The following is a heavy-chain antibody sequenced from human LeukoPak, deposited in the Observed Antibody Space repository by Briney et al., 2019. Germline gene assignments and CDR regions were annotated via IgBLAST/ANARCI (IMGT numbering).Heavy chain of an antibody. CDR3: ARSPGRVEDSGSYSLHFDY. D-gene: IGHD1-26*01. CDR1: GFTFSSYA. CDR2: ISYDGSNK. V-gene: IGHV3-30-3*01. Sequence: GGSLRLSCAASGFTFSSYAMSWVRQAPGKGLEWVAVISYDGSNKYYADSVKGRFTISRDNSKNTLYLQMNSLRAEDTAVYYCARSPGRVEDSGSYSLHFDYRGQGTLVTVSS. J-gene: IGHJ4*02.